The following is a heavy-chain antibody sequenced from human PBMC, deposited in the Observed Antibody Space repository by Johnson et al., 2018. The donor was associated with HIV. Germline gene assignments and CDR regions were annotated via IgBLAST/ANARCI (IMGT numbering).Heavy chain of an antibody. CDR2: ISYDGSNK. V-gene: IGHV3-30*14. Sequence: QVLLVESGGGVVQPGRSLRLSCAASGFTFSSYAMHWVRQAPGKGLEWVAVISYDGSNKYYADSVKGRFTISRDNSKNTLYLQMNSLRAEDTAVYYCAKIGQWRERLDAFDVWGQGTMVTVSS. J-gene: IGHJ3*01. D-gene: IGHD6-19*01. CDR3: AKIGQWRERLDAFDV. CDR1: GFTFSSYA.